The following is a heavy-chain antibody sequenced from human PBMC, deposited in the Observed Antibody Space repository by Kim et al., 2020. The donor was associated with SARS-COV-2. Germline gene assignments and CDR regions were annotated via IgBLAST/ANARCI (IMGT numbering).Heavy chain of an antibody. CDR2: ISSSGSTI. CDR1: GFTFSSYE. Sequence: GGSLRLSCAASGFTFSSYEMNWVRQAPGKGLEWVSYISSSGSTIYYADSVKGRFTISRDNAKNSLYLQMNSLRAEDTAVYYCAGGRNQWELPSGYWGQGTLVTVSS. J-gene: IGHJ4*02. D-gene: IGHD1-26*01. V-gene: IGHV3-48*03. CDR3: AGGRNQWELPSGY.